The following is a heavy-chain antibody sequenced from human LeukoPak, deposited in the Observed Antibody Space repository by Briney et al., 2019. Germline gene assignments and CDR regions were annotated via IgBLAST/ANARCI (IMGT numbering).Heavy chain of an antibody. Sequence: GGSLRLSCAASGFTVSSNYMSWVRQAPGKGLEWASVIYSGGSTYYADSVKGRFTISRDNSKNTLYLQMNSLRAEDTAVYYCAREPRNYYDSSGYPYGMDVWGQGTTVTVSS. V-gene: IGHV3-66*01. CDR1: GFTVSSNY. CDR3: AREPRNYYDSSGYPYGMDV. J-gene: IGHJ6*02. D-gene: IGHD3-22*01. CDR2: IYSGGST.